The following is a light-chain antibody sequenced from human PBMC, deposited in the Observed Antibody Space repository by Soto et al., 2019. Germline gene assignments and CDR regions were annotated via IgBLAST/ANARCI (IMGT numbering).Light chain of an antibody. Sequence: DIQMTQSPSSLSASPGDRVTITCRASQSISSYLNWYQQKPGKAPKLLIYASSSLQSGVPSTFSGSGSGSDFSLTISRRQTEDCAIYYWQQSYCTLWTLGQGTKVEVK. V-gene: IGKV1-39*01. CDR3: QQSYCTLWT. J-gene: IGKJ1*01. CDR2: ASS. CDR1: QSISSY.